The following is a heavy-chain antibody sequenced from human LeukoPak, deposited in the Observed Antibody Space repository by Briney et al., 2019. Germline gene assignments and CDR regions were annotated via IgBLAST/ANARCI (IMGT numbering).Heavy chain of an antibody. Sequence: KPGGSLRLSCAASGFTFSSYSMNWVRQAPGKGLEWVSSICSSSSYIYYADSVKGRFTISRDNAKNSLYLQMNSLRAEDTAVYYCARLYYDSSGYYYGAFDIWGQGTMVPVSS. CDR2: ICSSSSYI. D-gene: IGHD3-22*01. CDR3: ARLYYDSSGYYYGAFDI. CDR1: GFTFSSYS. V-gene: IGHV3-21*01. J-gene: IGHJ3*02.